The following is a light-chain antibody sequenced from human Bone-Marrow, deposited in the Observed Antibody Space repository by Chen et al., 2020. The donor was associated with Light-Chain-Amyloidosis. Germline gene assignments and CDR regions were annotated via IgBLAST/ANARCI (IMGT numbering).Light chain of an antibody. Sequence: SYVLTPTPSVSVAPGQTARITCGGSNIGPQSVHWYQQKPGQAPVLVVYEDSDRPSGIPDRFSGAKFGKTATLTISRVEVGDEADYYCQVWNNPTDHWVFGGGTKLTVL. V-gene: IGLV3-21*02. J-gene: IGLJ3*02. CDR1: NIGPQS. CDR3: QVWNNPTDHWV. CDR2: EDS.